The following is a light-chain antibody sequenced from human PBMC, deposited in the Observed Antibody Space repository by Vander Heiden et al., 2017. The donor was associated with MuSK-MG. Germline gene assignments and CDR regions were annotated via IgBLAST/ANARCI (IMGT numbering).Light chain of an antibody. Sequence: EIVLTQSPGTLSLSPRERANLSCSARQRGSSSQLAWYQQKPGQAPRLLIYGASSRATGIPDRFSGSGSGTHFTLTISRLEPADFAVYYCQQSDSSPNTFGQGTRLEIK. J-gene: IGKJ5*01. CDR3: QQSDSSPNT. V-gene: IGKV3-20*01. CDR2: GAS. CDR1: QRGSSSQ.